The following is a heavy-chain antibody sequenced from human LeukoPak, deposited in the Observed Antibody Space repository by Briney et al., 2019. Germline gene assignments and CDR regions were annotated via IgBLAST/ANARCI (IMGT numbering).Heavy chain of an antibody. CDR2: INSDGSST. CDR1: GFTFSSYW. Sequence: GGSLRLSCAASGFTFSSYWMHWVRQAPGKGLVWVSRINSDGSSTSYADSVKGRFTISRDNAKNTLYLQMNSLRAEDTAVYYCARVGSNYDYVWGSYPFYYYYYMDVWGKGTTVTVSS. D-gene: IGHD3-16*02. J-gene: IGHJ6*03. V-gene: IGHV3-74*01. CDR3: ARVGSNYDYVWGSYPFYYYYYMDV.